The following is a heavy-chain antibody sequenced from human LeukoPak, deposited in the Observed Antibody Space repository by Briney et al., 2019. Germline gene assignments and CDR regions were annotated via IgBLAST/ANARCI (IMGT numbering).Heavy chain of an antibody. CDR1: GFPFSDFS. D-gene: IGHD2-8*01. V-gene: IGHV3-23*01. CDR2: TNSGGTST. CDR3: AKQSYARSLGE. Sequence: GGSLRLSCATSGFPFSDFSMSWVRQAPGKGLEWISTTNSGGTSTYYAESVKGRFTISRDNSKNTLYLQMSSLRVEDTAVCYCAKQSYARSLGEGGPGTLVSVSS. J-gene: IGHJ4*02.